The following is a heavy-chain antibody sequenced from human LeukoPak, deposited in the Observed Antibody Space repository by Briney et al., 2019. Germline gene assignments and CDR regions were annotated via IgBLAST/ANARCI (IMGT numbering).Heavy chain of an antibody. Sequence: GGSLRLSCVASGISFSGNWMGWVRQAPGEGLEWVASIKYDGSAKYNADSVKGRFTISRDNAKNSLYLEMNSLTAEDTAVYYCAFSNAFKVWGQGTLVTVSS. CDR2: IKYDGSAK. CDR1: GISFSGNW. J-gene: IGHJ4*02. CDR3: AFSNAFKV. V-gene: IGHV3-7*01. D-gene: IGHD2-8*01.